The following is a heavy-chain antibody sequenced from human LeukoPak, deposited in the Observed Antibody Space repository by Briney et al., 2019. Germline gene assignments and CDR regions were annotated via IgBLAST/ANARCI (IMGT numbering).Heavy chain of an antibody. D-gene: IGHD6-13*01. Sequence: ASVKVSCKASGYTFTSYGISWVRQAPGQGLEWMGWISAYNGNANYAQKLQGRVTMTTDTSTSTAYMELRSLRSDDTAVYYCARDSSSREGAYYYYGMDVWGQGTTVTVSS. V-gene: IGHV1-18*01. CDR2: ISAYNGNA. CDR3: ARDSSSREGAYYYYGMDV. J-gene: IGHJ6*02. CDR1: GYTFTSYG.